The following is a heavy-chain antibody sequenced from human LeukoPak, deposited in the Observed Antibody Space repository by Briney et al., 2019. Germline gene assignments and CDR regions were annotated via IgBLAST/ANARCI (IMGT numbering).Heavy chain of an antibody. CDR3: ARPYAVSRYFDWSVPDAFDI. Sequence: GASLRTSCKGSGYSFTSYWINWVSQMPGKGLEWMGRIDHSDSYTNYSPSFQGQVTISADKSISTAYLQWSSLKASDTAMYYCARPYAVSRYFDWSVPDAFDIWGQGTMVTVSS. D-gene: IGHD3-9*01. J-gene: IGHJ3*02. V-gene: IGHV5-10-1*04. CDR1: GYSFTSYW. CDR2: IDHSDSYT.